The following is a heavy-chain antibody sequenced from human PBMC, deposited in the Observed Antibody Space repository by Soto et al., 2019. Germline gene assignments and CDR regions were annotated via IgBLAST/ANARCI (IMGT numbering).Heavy chain of an antibody. J-gene: IGHJ4*02. CDR3: VKDRTGHGDYAY. D-gene: IGHD4-17*01. V-gene: IGHV1-18*01. Sequence: ASVKVSCKTSGYTFTRNGISWVRQAPGQGLEWMGWISPKSGSIKYAQKFQGRVIMTTDTSTSTAYMELRSLRSDDTAVYYCVKDRTGHGDYAYWGQGTLVTVSS. CDR1: GYTFTRNG. CDR2: ISPKSGSI.